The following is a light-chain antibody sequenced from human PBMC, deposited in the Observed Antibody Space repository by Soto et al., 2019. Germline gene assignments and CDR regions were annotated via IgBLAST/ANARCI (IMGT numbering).Light chain of an antibody. CDR2: AAS. CDR3: LQVYTYPRT. CDR1: QGIRNG. V-gene: IGKV1-6*01. J-gene: IGKJ1*01. Sequence: ALQMTQSPSSLSASVGDRVTITCRASQGIRNGLGWYQQKPGKAPKLLIYAASSLESGVPSRFSGSGSATDFTLTISSLQPEDFATYYCLQVYTYPRTFGQGTQVEIK.